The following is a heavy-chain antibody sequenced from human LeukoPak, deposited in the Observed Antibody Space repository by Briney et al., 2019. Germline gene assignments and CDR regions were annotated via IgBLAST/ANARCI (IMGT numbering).Heavy chain of an antibody. CDR1: GGSISSGGYS. CDR2: IYHSGST. CDR3: ARESCSGGSCYPSWFDP. Sequence: SQTLSLTCAVSGGSISSGGYSGSWIRQPPGKGLEWIGYIYHSGSTYYNPSLKSRVTISVDRSKNQFSLKLSSVTAADTAVYYCARESCSGGSCYPSWFDPWGQGTLVTVSS. J-gene: IGHJ5*02. V-gene: IGHV4-30-2*01. D-gene: IGHD2-15*01.